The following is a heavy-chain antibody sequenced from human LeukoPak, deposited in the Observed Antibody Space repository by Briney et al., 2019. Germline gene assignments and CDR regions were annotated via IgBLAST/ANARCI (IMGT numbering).Heavy chain of an antibody. V-gene: IGHV1-69*04. D-gene: IGHD6-13*01. CDR3: ASGLFIAAAGTVFDY. CDR2: IIPILGIA. J-gene: IGHJ4*02. CDR1: GYTFTSYA. Sequence: SVKVSCKASGYTFTSYAISWVRQAPGQGLEWMGRIIPILGIANYAQKFQGRVTITADKSTSTAYMELSSLRSEDTAVYYCASGLFIAAAGTVFDYWGQGTLVTVSS.